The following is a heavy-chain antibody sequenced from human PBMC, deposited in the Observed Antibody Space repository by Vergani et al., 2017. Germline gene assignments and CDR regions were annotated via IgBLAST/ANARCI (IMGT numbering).Heavy chain of an antibody. V-gene: IGHV3-49*04. CDR3: TRNRYDFWSGSSGLMDV. CDR1: GFTFGDYA. J-gene: IGHJ6*03. CDR2: IRSKAYGGTT. Sequence: EVQLVESGGGLVQPGRSLRLSCTASGFTFGDYAMSWVRQAPGQGLEWVGFIRSKAYGGTTEYAASVKGRFTISRDDSKSIAYLQMNSLKTEDTAVYYCTRNRYDFWSGSSGLMDVWGKGTTVTVSS. D-gene: IGHD3-3*01.